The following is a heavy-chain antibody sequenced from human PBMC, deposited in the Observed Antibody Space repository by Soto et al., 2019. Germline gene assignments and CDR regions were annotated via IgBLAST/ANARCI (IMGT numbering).Heavy chain of an antibody. Sequence: SETLSLTCAVYGGSFSGYYWSWIRQPPGKGLEWIGEINHSGSTNYNPSLKSRVTISVDTSKNQFSLKLSSVTAADTAVYYCARGKMYYYYYMDVWGKGTTVTVSS. CDR3: ARGKMYYYYYMDV. CDR1: GGSFSGYY. V-gene: IGHV4-34*01. CDR2: INHSGST. J-gene: IGHJ6*03.